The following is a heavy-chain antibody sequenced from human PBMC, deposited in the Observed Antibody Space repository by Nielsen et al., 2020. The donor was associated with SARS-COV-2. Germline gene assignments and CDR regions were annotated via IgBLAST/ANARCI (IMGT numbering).Heavy chain of an antibody. CDR2: VIIVFDTA. Sequence: SVKVSCKASGGTFGSDAFSWVRQAPGHSLEWVGSVIIVFDTANYAQKFQGRVTITADESTSTAYMELSSLRSEDTAVYYCARQGGDHDIDYWGQGTLVTVSS. D-gene: IGHD4-17*01. J-gene: IGHJ4*02. CDR3: ARQGGDHDIDY. CDR1: GGTFGSDA. V-gene: IGHV1-69*13.